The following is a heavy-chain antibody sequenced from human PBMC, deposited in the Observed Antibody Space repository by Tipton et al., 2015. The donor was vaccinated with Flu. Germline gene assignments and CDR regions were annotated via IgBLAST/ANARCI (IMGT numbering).Heavy chain of an antibody. D-gene: IGHD1-26*01. Sequence: VQLVQSGAEVKKPGESLRISCKGSGYKFINYWIGWVRQKPGKGLEYMGIIYPRDSDTRYSPSFQGQVTISADKSTSTAYLQWTSLKASDTAMYYCVRPISGSYYYFEYWGPGTLVTVSS. V-gene: IGHV5-51*03. CDR3: VRPISGSYYYFEY. CDR1: GYKFINYW. CDR2: IYPRDSDT. J-gene: IGHJ4*02.